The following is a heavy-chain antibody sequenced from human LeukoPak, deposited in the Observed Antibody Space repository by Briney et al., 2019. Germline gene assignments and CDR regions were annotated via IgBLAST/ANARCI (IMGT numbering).Heavy chain of an antibody. CDR2: IYTSGFT. V-gene: IGHV4-61*09. Sequence: SETLSLTCTVSGGSISSGSYYWSWIRQPAGKGLEWIGHIYTSGFTSYNPSLKSRVTISVDTSKNQFSLKLTSVTAADTAVYYCAKPLRYFDRAFDYWGQGTLVTVSS. D-gene: IGHD3-9*01. CDR1: GGSISSGSYY. J-gene: IGHJ4*02. CDR3: AKPLRYFDRAFDY.